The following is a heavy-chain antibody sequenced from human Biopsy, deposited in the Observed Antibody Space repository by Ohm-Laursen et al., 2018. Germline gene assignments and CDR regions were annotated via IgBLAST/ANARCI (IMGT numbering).Heavy chain of an antibody. CDR2: INHSGRT. D-gene: IGHD3-22*01. J-gene: IGHJ6*02. Sequence: PSDTLSLTCAVYGESFNGYYWSWIRQTPGKGLEWIGEINHSGRTNYNPSLKSRVTISVDTSKNQFSLKVRSVTAVDTAVYYCVRGVDYYDPYHYYALDVWGQGTTATVSS. CDR3: VRGVDYYDPYHYYALDV. V-gene: IGHV4-34*01. CDR1: GESFNGYY.